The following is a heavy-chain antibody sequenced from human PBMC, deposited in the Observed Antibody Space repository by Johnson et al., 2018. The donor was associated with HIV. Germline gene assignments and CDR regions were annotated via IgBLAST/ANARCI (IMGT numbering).Heavy chain of an antibody. CDR1: GFTFSDYY. CDR3: ATVWRNEGRHAFDV. V-gene: IGHV3-11*04. CDR2: ISSSDSTI. Sequence: VQLVESGGGLVKPGGSLRLSCAASGFTFSDYYMNWIRQAPGKGLEWISYISSSDSTIYYADSVKGRFTIARDNANNSLYLQMNSLRAEDTAVYYCATVWRNEGRHAFDVWGQGTMVTVSS. D-gene: IGHD1-1*01. J-gene: IGHJ3*01.